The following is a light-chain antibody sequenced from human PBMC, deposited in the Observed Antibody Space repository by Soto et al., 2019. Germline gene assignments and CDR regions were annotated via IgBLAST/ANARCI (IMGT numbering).Light chain of an antibody. CDR3: GTWDTSLPACV. CDR2: DDN. Sequence: QSVLTQPPSVSAALGQRVTISCSGSASNIGNNSVSWYQQLPGAAPKLLIYDDNNRPSGIPDRFSGSKSGTSATLGITGLQTGDEADYYCGTWDTSLPACVFGPGTKLTVL. CDR1: ASNIGNNS. J-gene: IGLJ1*01. V-gene: IGLV1-51*01.